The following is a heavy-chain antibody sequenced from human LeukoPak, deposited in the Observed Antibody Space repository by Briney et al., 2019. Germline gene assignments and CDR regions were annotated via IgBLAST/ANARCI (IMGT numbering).Heavy chain of an antibody. V-gene: IGHV4-59*08. CDR2: IYHRGTS. J-gene: IGHJ4*02. Sequence: PPETLSLTCNVSGGSISPYSWSWIRQPPGKRLEYIGYIYHRGTSNYNPSLKSRVIISVDTSRNQFSLKLTSVTAADTAMYYCARQFCPNWRFDYWGQGTLVTVSS. CDR3: ARQFCPNWRFDY. CDR1: GGSISPYS. D-gene: IGHD1-1*01.